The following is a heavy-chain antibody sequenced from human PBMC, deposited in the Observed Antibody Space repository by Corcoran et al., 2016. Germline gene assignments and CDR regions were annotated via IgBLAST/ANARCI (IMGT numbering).Heavy chain of an antibody. Sequence: QVQLVQSGAEVKKPGASVKVSCKASGYTFTSYYMHWVRQAPGQGLEWMGIINPSGGSTSYAQKFQGRVTMTRDTSTSTVYMELSSLRSEDTAVYYWARVSGGGNYYDSSGFSLANWGQGTLVTVSS. V-gene: IGHV1-46*01. CDR2: INPSGGST. CDR1: GYTFTSYY. D-gene: IGHD3-22*01. J-gene: IGHJ4*02. CDR3: ARVSGGGNYYDSSGFSLAN.